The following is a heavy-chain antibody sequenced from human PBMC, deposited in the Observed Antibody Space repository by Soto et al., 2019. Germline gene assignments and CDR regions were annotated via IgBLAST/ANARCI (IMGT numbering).Heavy chain of an antibody. V-gene: IGHV4-34*01. J-gene: IGHJ4*02. CDR3: ARGRRWYNLDFFYDLVYFNY. CDR1: GESFNDYY. Sequence: SETLSLTCAVYGESFNDYYWSWIRQPPGKGLEWIGEINHSENTNYNPSLKSRATISVDTSKNQFSLQVYSVTAADTAVYYCARGRRWYNLDFFYDLVYFNYWGQGTLVTVSS. D-gene: IGHD3-3*01. CDR2: INHSENT.